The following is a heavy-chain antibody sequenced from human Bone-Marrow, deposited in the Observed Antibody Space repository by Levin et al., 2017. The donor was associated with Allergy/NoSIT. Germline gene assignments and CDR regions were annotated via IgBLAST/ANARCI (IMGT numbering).Heavy chain of an antibody. J-gene: IGHJ5*02. CDR2: IYYTGRT. CDR1: GASISRGDYS. V-gene: IGHV4-30-2*01. D-gene: IGHD2-15*01. CDR3: ARVVVVAAARGYLDP. Sequence: SQTFSLTCAVSGASISRGDYSWSWIRQPPGKGLEWIGYIYYTGRTYYNPSLESRVTMSLDKSKNQFSLKFSSVTAADTAVYYCARVVVVAAARGYLDPWGQGTLVTVSS.